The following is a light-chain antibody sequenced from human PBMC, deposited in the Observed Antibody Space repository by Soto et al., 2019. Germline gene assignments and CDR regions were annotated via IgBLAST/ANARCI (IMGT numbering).Light chain of an antibody. CDR1: QGISNF. CDR3: QQYDSPLLT. Sequence: DILMTQSPSSLSASVGDRATITCQASQGISNFLNWFQQKPGEAPKLLIYDASNWETGVPSRFSGTGYGTDFTLTISSLQPEDIAIYYCQQYDSPLLTFGGGTKVQVK. V-gene: IGKV1-33*01. CDR2: DAS. J-gene: IGKJ4*01.